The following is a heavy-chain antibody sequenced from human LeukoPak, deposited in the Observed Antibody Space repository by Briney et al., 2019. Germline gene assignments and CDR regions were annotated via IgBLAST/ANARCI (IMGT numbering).Heavy chain of an antibody. Sequence: PGGSLRLSCAASGFTFSSYAMSWVRQAPGKGLEWVSTISFSGGSTYYVDSVKGRFTLSRDNSKNTLYLQMNRLRGDDTAVYYCARLGSSAAGTNYFDYWGQGTLVTVSS. D-gene: IGHD6-13*01. V-gene: IGHV3-23*01. J-gene: IGHJ4*02. CDR2: ISFSGGST. CDR3: ARLGSSAAGTNYFDY. CDR1: GFTFSSYA.